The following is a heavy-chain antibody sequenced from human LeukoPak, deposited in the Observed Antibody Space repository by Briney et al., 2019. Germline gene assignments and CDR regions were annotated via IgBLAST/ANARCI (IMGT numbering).Heavy chain of an antibody. D-gene: IGHD2-15*01. J-gene: IGHJ6*04. CDR3: ARDECSGGSCYYYYYYGMDV. CDR1: GFTFSSYW. CDR2: IKQDGSEK. Sequence: GGSLTLSCAASGFTFSSYWMSWVRQAPGKGLEWEANIKQDGSEKYYVDSVKGRFTIARDNAKNSLYLQMNSLRAEDTVVYYCARDECSGGSCYYYYYYGMDVWGKGTTVTVSS. V-gene: IGHV3-7*03.